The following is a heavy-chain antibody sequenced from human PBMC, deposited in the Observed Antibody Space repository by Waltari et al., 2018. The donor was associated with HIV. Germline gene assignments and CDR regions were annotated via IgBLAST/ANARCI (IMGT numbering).Heavy chain of an antibody. CDR1: GFTFSSYS. J-gene: IGHJ4*02. CDR2: ITYNGAKE. Sequence: QLQLDELGGAAVPLGGALRLPSAASGFTFSSYSMHGGGQAPGKGLEWVAAITYNGAKESYADSVRGRFTISRDNSKTTLNLQMNSLRAEDTAVYYCAGGYYYSLLTGYLYPFDYWGQGTLVTVSS. V-gene: IGHV3-30-3*01. CDR3: AGGYYYSLLTGYLYPFDY. D-gene: IGHD3-9*01.